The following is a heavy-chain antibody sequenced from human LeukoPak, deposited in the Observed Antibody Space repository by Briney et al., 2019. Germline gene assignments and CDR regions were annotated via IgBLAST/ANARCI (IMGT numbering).Heavy chain of an antibody. CDR3: ARRAGAYSHPYDY. D-gene: IGHD4/OR15-4a*01. J-gene: IGHJ4*02. CDR2: IYSDNT. V-gene: IGHV3-53*01. Sequence: GGSLRLSCAASGFTFSSYSMSWVRQAPGKGLEWVSFIYSDNTHYSDSVKGRFTISRDNSKNTLYLQMNSLRAEDTAVYYCARRAGAYSHPYDYWGQGTLVTVSS. CDR1: GFTFSSYS.